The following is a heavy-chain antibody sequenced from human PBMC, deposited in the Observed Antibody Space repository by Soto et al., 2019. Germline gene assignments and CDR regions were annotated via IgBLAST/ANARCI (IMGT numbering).Heavy chain of an antibody. J-gene: IGHJ4*02. CDR3: ASANCGGDCSYRHDRYYFES. D-gene: IGHD2-21*02. CDR2: IFYSGST. CDR1: GGSITSDDYY. Sequence: QVQLQESGPGLVKPSQSLSLTCTVSGGSITSDDYYWSWIRQPPGRGLEWIGYIFYSGSTHYNPSLKSRFIISLDKYKKQVSLKLSSVTAADTAVYYCASANCGGDCSYRHDRYYFESWGQGTLVTVSS. V-gene: IGHV4-30-4*01.